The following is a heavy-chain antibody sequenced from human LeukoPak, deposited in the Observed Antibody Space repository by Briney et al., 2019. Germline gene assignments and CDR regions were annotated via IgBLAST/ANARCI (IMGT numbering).Heavy chain of an antibody. Sequence: GGSLRLSCAASGFTFSSYAMSWVRQAPGKGLEWVSAISGSGGSTYYADSVKGRFTISRDNSKNTLYLQMNGLRAEDTAVYYCARVSSSSWWALDYWGQGTLVTVSS. V-gene: IGHV3-23*01. CDR3: ARVSSSSWWALDY. J-gene: IGHJ4*02. CDR2: ISGSGGST. D-gene: IGHD6-13*01. CDR1: GFTFSSYA.